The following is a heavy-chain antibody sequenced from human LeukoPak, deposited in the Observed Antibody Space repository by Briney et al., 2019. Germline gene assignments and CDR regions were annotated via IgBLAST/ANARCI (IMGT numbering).Heavy chain of an antibody. D-gene: IGHD1-26*01. V-gene: IGHV3-48*04. CDR3: ARDRLGIVGATYEFDC. CDR2: ISSSRTT. CDR1: GFPFSSYS. J-gene: IGHJ4*02. Sequence: GGSLRLSCAASGFPFSSYSMNWVRQAPGEGLEWVSYISSSRTTSYAASVRGRFTISRDNAKNSLYLQMNSLRAEDTAVYYCARDRLGIVGATYEFDCWGQGTLVTVSS.